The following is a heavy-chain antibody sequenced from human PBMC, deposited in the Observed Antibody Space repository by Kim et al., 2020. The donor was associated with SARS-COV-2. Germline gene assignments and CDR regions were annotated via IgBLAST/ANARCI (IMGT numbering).Heavy chain of an antibody. J-gene: IGHJ4*02. CDR2: IYSSGNT. D-gene: IGHD6-13*01. CDR1: SGSVETYY. Sequence: SETLSLTCSVSSGSVETYYWSWIRQSPGKGLEWIGYIYSSGNTEYNPSFKSRVTISVDTSMKQFSLKLSCVTAADTAVYYCARGGYTASWYAGIFDYWGQGTPVTVSS. CDR3: ARGGYTASWYAGIFDY. V-gene: IGHV4-59*02.